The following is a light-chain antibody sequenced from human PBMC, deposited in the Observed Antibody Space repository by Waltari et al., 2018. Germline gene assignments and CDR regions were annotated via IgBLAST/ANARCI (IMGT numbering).Light chain of an antibody. CDR3: LQDYNYPWT. CDR1: QGIRSD. V-gene: IGKV1-6*01. CDR2: AAS. J-gene: IGKJ1*01. Sequence: AIQMTQFPSSLSASIGDRVTITCRASQGIRSDLTWYQQKPGKAPKLLIYAASSLQSGVPSRFSGSGSGTEFTLTISNLQPEDFATYYCLQDYNYPWTFGQGTKVEIK.